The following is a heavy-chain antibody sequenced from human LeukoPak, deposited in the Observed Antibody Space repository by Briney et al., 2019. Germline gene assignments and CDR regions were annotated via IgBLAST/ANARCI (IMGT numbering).Heavy chain of an antibody. CDR1: GFTFSSYS. J-gene: IGHJ5*02. V-gene: IGHV3-21*04. CDR2: ISSSSSYI. CDR3: AKGRWWFDP. D-gene: IGHD6-13*01. Sequence: GGSLRLSCAASGFTFSSYSMNWVRQAPGKGLEWVSSISSSSSYIYYADSVKGRFTVSRDNSRDTLYLQMNSLGADDTAVYYCAKGRWWFDPWGQGTLVTVSS.